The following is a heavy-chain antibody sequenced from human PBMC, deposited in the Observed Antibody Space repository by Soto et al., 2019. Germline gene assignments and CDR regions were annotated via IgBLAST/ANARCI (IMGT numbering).Heavy chain of an antibody. CDR2: IKSKTDGGTT. CDR1: GFTFSNAW. J-gene: IGHJ4*02. V-gene: IGHV3-15*07. D-gene: IGHD5-18*01. Sequence: GGSLRLSCAASGFTFSNAWMNWVRQAPGKGLEWVGRIKSKTDGGTTDYAAPVKGRFTISRDDSKNTLYLQMNSLKTEDTAVYYCTTGAGYSYGYSLDYWGQGTLVTVSS. CDR3: TTGAGYSYGYSLDY.